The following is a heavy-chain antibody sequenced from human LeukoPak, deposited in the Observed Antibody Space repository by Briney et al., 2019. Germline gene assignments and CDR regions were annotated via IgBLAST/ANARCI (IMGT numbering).Heavy chain of an antibody. V-gene: IGHV3-7*01. J-gene: IGHJ1*01. D-gene: IGHD6-13*01. CDR1: GFTFSSYW. Sequence: GGSLRLSCAASGFTFSSYWMSWVRQAPGEGLEWVANIKQDGSEKYYVDSVKGRFTISRDNAKNSLYLQMNSLRAEDTAVYYCAREDSSSWAPNFQHWGQGTLVTVSS. CDR3: AREDSSSWAPNFQH. CDR2: IKQDGSEK.